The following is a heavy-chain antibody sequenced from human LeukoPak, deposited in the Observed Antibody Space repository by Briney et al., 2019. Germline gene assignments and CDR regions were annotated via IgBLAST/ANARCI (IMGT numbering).Heavy chain of an antibody. J-gene: IGHJ6*02. D-gene: IGHD6-6*01. V-gene: IGHV4-34*01. CDR2: INHSGST. CDR1: GGSFSGYY. CDR3: ARGNPPQIAARPYYCYYYGMDV. Sequence: SETLSLTCAVYGGSFSGYYWSWIRQPPGKGLEWIGEINHSGSTNYNPSLKSRVTISVDTSKNQFSLKLSSVTAADTAVYYCARGNPPQIAARPYYCYYYGMDVWGQGTTVTVSS.